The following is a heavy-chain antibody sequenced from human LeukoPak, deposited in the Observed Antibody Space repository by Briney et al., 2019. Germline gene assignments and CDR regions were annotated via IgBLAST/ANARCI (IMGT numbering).Heavy chain of an antibody. CDR1: GFTFSSYS. V-gene: IGHV3-21*01. Sequence: GGSLRLSCAASGFTFSSYSMNWVRQAPGKGLEWVSSISSSSSYIYYADSVKGRFTISRDNAKNSLYLQMNSLRAEDTAVYYCARDQAVAGTGNDYWGQGTLVTVSS. CDR3: ARDQAVAGTGNDY. D-gene: IGHD6-19*01. CDR2: ISSSSSYI. J-gene: IGHJ4*02.